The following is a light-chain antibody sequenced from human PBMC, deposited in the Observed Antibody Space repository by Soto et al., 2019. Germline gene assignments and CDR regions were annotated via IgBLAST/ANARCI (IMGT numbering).Light chain of an antibody. V-gene: IGLV2-11*01. CDR3: CSYAGSYTPLYV. CDR2: DVS. CDR1: SSDVGGYNY. J-gene: IGLJ1*01. Sequence: QSALTQPRSVSGSPGQSVTISCTGTSSDVGGYNYVSWYQQHPGKAPKLMIYDVSKRPSGVPDRFSGSKSGNTASLTISGLQAEDEADYSCCSYAGSYTPLYVFGTGTKVTVL.